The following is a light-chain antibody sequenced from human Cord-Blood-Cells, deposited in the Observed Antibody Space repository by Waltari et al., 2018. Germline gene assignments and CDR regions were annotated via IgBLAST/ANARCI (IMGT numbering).Light chain of an antibody. V-gene: IGKV3-11*01. CDR3: QQRSNWRT. CDR1: QSVTSY. J-gene: IGKJ2*02. Sequence: EIVLTQSPATLSLSPGERATLSCRASQSVTSYLAWYKHKPGQAPRLLSYDGSTRATGIPARCSGSGSGTDFTLTSSSLEPEDFAGYYCQQRSNWRTFGQGTKLEIK. CDR2: DGS.